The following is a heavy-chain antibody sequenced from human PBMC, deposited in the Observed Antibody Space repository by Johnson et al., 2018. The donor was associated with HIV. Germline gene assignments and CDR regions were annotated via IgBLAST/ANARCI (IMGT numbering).Heavy chain of an antibody. Sequence: LVESGGGLVQPGRSLRLSCAASGFTFDDYAMHWVRQAPGKGLEWVSGISWNSGSIGYADSVKDRFTISRDNAKNSLYLQMNSLRAEDTALYYCAKDKALMTTVTPTAFDIWGQGTMVTVSS. CDR2: ISWNSGSI. J-gene: IGHJ3*02. V-gene: IGHV3-9*01. D-gene: IGHD4-17*01. CDR3: AKDKALMTTVTPTAFDI. CDR1: GFTFDDYA.